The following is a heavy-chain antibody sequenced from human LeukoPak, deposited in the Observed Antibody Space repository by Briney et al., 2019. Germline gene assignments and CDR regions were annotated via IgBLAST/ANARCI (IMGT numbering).Heavy chain of an antibody. CDR1: GFTFSSYS. CDR3: ARSIYNYVWGSYDY. D-gene: IGHD3-16*01. Sequence: GGSLRLSCAASGFTFSSYSMNWVRQAPGKGLEWVSSISTSSSYIYYADSVKGRFTSSRDNSKNTLYLQMNSLRAEDTAVYYCARSIYNYVWGSYDYWGQGTLVTVSS. J-gene: IGHJ4*02. V-gene: IGHV3-21*01. CDR2: ISTSSSYI.